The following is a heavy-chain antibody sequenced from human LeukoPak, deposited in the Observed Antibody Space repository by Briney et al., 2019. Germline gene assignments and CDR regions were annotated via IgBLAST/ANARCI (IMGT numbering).Heavy chain of an antibody. CDR1: GGSISSYY. CDR2: IYHSGST. V-gene: IGHV4-59*12. Sequence: SETLSLTCTVSGGSISSYYWSWIRQPPGKGLEWIGYIYHSGSTYYNPSLKSRVTISVDRSKNQFSLKLNSVTAADTAVYYCARESVDSSHFDYWGQGTLVTVSS. D-gene: IGHD6-13*01. J-gene: IGHJ4*02. CDR3: ARESVDSSHFDY.